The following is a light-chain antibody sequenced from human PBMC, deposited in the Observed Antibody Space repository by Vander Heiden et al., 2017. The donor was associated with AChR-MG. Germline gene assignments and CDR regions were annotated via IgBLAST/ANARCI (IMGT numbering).Light chain of an antibody. CDR1: HNIGSW. V-gene: IGKV1-5*01. CDR3: QQYNSYSRT. Sequence: DIQLTQSPSSLSASVGDRVTITCRASHNIGSWLAWYQQKAGKAPKLLIYDASSLESGVPSRFSGSGSGTEFTLTISSLQPEDFATYYCQQYNSYSRTFGGGTKVEIK. J-gene: IGKJ4*01. CDR2: DAS.